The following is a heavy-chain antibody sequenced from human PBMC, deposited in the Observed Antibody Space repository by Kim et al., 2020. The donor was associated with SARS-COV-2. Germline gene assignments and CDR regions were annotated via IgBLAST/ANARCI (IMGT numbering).Heavy chain of an antibody. D-gene: IGHD6-19*01. V-gene: IGHV3-30*04. CDR1: GFTFSSYA. CDR2: ISYDGSNK. CDR3: ARDRQQWLLIGGEDY. J-gene: IGHJ4*02. Sequence: GGSLRLSCAASGFTFSSYAMHWVRQAPGKGLEWVAVISYDGSNKYYADSVKGRFTISRDNSKNTLYLQMNSLRAEDTAVYYCARDRQQWLLIGGEDYWGQGCLVTVST.